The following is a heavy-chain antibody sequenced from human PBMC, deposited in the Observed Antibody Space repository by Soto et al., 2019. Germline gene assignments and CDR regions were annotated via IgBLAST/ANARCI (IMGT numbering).Heavy chain of an antibody. Sequence: QLQLQESGPGLLRPSETLSLTGTVSVGSTSTTYWAWIRQPPGKGLEWIGYISSSGYTNYNASLKSRITISIDTSKNQFSLKLTSVTAADTAVYYCASLHGARFDPWGQGTLVTVSS. J-gene: IGHJ5*02. CDR1: VGSTSTTY. V-gene: IGHV4-4*08. D-gene: IGHD4-17*01. CDR2: ISSSGYT. CDR3: ASLHGARFDP.